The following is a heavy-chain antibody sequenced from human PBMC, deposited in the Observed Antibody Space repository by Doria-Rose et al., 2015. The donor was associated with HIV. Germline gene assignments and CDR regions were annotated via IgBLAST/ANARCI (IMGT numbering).Heavy chain of an antibody. CDR1: GFSFESYA. V-gene: IGHV3-9*01. J-gene: IGHJ6*03. D-gene: IGHD3-3*01. Sequence: VQLVQSGGGLVQPGRSLRLSCVGSGFSFESYAMHWVRLAPGKGLGWVAGISWDSGAKGNADSVEGRFTISRDNAKKSVYLEMRSLRPEDTAFYYCAKAPIIGPKYYFYMDVWGKGTSVTVSS. CDR2: ISWDSGAK. CDR3: AKAPIIGPKYYFYMDV.